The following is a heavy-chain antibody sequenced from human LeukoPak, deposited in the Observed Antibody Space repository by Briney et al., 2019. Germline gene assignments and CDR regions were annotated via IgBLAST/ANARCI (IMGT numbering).Heavy chain of an antibody. CDR2: IYPSDSDT. D-gene: IGHD2-2*02. CDR3: ARRYCSSTSCYSGRGTWFDP. V-gene: IGHV5-51*01. CDR1: GYSFTSYW. Sequence: GESLKISCKGSGYSFTSYWIGWVRQMPGKGLEWMGIIYPSDSDTRYSPSFQGQVTISADKSISTAYLQWSSLKALDTAMYYCARRYCSSTSCYSGRGTWFDPWGQGTLVTVSS. J-gene: IGHJ5*02.